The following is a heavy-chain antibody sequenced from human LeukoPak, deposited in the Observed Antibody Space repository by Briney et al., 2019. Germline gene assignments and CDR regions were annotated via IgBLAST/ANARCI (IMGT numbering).Heavy chain of an antibody. CDR3: ATNPSSYYDSSGVY. V-gene: IGHV3-23*01. CDR1: GFTFNNYA. CDR2: ISGSGGTT. J-gene: IGHJ4*02. D-gene: IGHD3-22*01. Sequence: GGSLRLSCAASGFTFNNYAMNWVRQAPGKGLEWVSVISGSGGTTYYADSVKGRFTISRDSSKNTLYLQMNSLRAEDTAVYYCATNPSSYYDSSGVYWGQGTLVTVSS.